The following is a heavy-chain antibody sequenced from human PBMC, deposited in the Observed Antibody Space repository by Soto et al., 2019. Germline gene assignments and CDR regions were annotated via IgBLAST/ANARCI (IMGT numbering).Heavy chain of an antibody. J-gene: IGHJ4*02. CDR3: ARGLTYYYDSSGHMALDY. CDR1: GYTFTSYG. D-gene: IGHD3-22*01. V-gene: IGHV1-18*01. CDR2: ISAYNGNT. Sequence: SVKVSCKASGYTFTSYGISWVRQAPGQGLEWMGWISAYNGNTNYAQKLQGRVTMTTDTSTSTAYMELRSLRSDDTAVYYCARGLTYYYDSSGHMALDYWGQGTLVTVSS.